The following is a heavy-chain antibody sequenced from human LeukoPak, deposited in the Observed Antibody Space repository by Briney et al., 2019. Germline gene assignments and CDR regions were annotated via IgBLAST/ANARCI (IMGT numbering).Heavy chain of an antibody. Sequence: SETLSLTCTVSGGSISRYYWSCIRQPAGKGVGWIGRIYTSGSTNYNPSLKSRVTMSGETSKNQFSLKLSSVTGADTAVFYCARAGIVGAGTLDFWGQETLVSVFS. CDR1: GGSISRYY. J-gene: IGHJ4*02. CDR2: IYTSGST. CDR3: ARAGIVGAGTLDF. D-gene: IGHD1-26*01. V-gene: IGHV4-4*07.